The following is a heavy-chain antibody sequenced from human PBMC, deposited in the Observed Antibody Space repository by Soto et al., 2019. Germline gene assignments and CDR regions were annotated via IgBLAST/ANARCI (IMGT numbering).Heavy chain of an antibody. CDR3: ARYRREAVAGYTLDN. Sequence: PSETLSLTCTVSGGSISSNYWTWIRQPPGKGLEWIGYVYNSGSTNYNPSLKSRVTITEDTSKSQFSLKVNSMTAADTAVYYCARYRREAVAGYTLDNWGQGILVTVSS. CDR1: GGSISSNY. CDR2: VYNSGST. J-gene: IGHJ4*02. D-gene: IGHD6-13*01. V-gene: IGHV4-59*01.